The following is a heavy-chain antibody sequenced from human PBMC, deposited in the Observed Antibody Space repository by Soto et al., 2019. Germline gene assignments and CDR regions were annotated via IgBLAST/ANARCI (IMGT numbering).Heavy chain of an antibody. D-gene: IGHD1-26*01. CDR2: IWYDGSNK. CDR1: GLTFSSYG. J-gene: IGHJ4*02. V-gene: IGHV3-33*01. Sequence: GGYLRHSYAASGLTFSSYGMHWVRQAPGKGLEWVAVIWYDGSNKYYADSVKGRFTISRDNSRNMLFLQMNSLRPDDTAVYYCLRVLRGSCREFDFWCPGTLVTV. CDR3: LRVLRGSCREFDF.